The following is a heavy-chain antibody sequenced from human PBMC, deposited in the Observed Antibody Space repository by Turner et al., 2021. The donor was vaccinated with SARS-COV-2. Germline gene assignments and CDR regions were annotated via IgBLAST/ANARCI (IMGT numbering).Heavy chain of an antibody. Sequence: EVHLVESGGGLVQHGGSLRLSCVASGFTFSTYSMNWVRQAPGKGLEWVSYIDSSSSTIYYADSVKGRFTISRDNDKNSLCLQMNSLRADDTAVYYCASPFDYWGQGTLVTVSS. J-gene: IGHJ4*02. V-gene: IGHV3-48*01. CDR3: ASPFDY. CDR2: IDSSSSTI. CDR1: GFTFSTYS.